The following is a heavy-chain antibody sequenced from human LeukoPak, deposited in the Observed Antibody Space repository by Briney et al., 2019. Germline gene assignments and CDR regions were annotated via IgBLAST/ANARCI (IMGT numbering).Heavy chain of an antibody. V-gene: IGHV1-2*02. CDR2: INPNNGGT. CDR1: GYTFTGYY. D-gene: IGHD2/OR15-2a*01. Sequence: GGSVKVSCKASGYTFTGYYLHWVRQAPGLGFEWMGWINPNNGGTNYAQKFQGRVTMTRDTSINTAYMELSSLRSDDTAVYYCARCKTGDWFHPGGEGTLVTVSS. J-gene: IGHJ5*02. CDR3: ARCKTGDWFHP.